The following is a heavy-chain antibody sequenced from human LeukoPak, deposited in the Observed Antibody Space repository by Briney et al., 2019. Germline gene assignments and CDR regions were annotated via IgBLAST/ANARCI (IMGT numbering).Heavy chain of an antibody. Sequence: NPGESLKISCQTSGYRFSTYWVGWVRQMPGKGLEWMGLIYPGDFDTRYSPSFQGQVTMSADKSTSTAYLQWSSLRASDTAMYYCSRVYDTYWFDWGQGTLVTVSA. CDR1: GYRFSTYW. CDR3: SRVYDTYWFD. CDR2: IYPGDFDT. J-gene: IGHJ4*02. V-gene: IGHV5-51*01. D-gene: IGHD2-8*01.